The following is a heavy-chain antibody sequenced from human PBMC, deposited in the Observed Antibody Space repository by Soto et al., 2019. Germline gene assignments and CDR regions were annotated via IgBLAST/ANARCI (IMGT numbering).Heavy chain of an antibody. CDR1: GFTFSGYL. D-gene: IGHD3-22*01. CDR3: AREDESSGPAGTFQH. J-gene: IGHJ1*01. V-gene: IGHV3-30-3*01. CDR2: ISHDGNK. Sequence: QVQLVESGGDVVQPGRSLRLSCAASGFTFSGYLFHWVRQTPGKGLEWVGLISHDGNKQYADSVKDRFTISRDNSKNEVHLQMNSLSVEDTALYYCAREDESSGPAGTFQHWGQGTLGTVSP.